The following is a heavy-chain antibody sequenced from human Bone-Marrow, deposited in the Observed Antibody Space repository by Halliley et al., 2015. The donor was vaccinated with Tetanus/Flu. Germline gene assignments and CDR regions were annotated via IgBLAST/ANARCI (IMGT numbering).Heavy chain of an antibody. CDR3: ARRMSGYYPYVYYYGMDV. CDR2: IYYSGST. V-gene: IGHV4-59*08. Sequence: TLSLTCTISGGSISGYYWSWIRQSPDKGLEWIGYIYYSGSTNYNPSLKSRVTISVDTSKNQFSLKLSSVTAADTAVYYCARRMSGYYPYVYYYGMDVWGQGTTVTVSS. D-gene: IGHD3-22*01. J-gene: IGHJ6*02. CDR1: GGSISGYY.